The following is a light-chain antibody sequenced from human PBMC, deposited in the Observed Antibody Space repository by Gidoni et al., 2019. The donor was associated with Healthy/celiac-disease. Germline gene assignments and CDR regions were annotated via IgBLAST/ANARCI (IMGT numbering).Light chain of an antibody. Sequence: DIVMTQSPDSLAVSLGERATINCKSSQSVLYSSNNKNYLAWYQQKPGQPPKLLIYWASTRESWVPDRFSGSGSGTDFTLTISSLQAEDVAVYYCQAGLTFGGXTKVEIK. V-gene: IGKV4-1*01. J-gene: IGKJ4*01. CDR3: QAGLT. CDR2: WAS. CDR1: QSVLYSSNNKNY.